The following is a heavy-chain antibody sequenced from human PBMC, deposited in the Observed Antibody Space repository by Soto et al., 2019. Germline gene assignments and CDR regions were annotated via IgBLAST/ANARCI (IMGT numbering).Heavy chain of an antibody. CDR1: GFTFSGST. D-gene: IGHD3-10*01. CDR2: SRSNPKTYAT. Sequence: GGSLRLSCAASGFTFSGSTMRWVRQAPGEGLEWVGRSRSNPKTYATAYSASLQGRVIISRDDSKNTAYLQMNSLKTDDTAVYYCSRVRGELKSAFDTCGQGTMVTVSS. J-gene: IGHJ3*02. V-gene: IGHV3-73*01. CDR3: SRVRGELKSAFDT.